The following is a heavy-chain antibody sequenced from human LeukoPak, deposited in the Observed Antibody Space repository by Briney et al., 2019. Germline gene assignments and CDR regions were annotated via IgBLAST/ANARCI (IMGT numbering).Heavy chain of an antibody. Sequence: ASVKVSCKASGYTFTSYDINWVRQATGQGLEWMGWMNPNSGNTGYAQKFQGRVTMTRDTSINTAYMELSSLKSDDTAVYYCARGWELNARFFDYWGQGTLVTVSS. CDR1: GYTFTSYD. J-gene: IGHJ4*02. CDR2: MNPNSGNT. V-gene: IGHV1-8*01. CDR3: ARGWELNARFFDY. D-gene: IGHD1-26*01.